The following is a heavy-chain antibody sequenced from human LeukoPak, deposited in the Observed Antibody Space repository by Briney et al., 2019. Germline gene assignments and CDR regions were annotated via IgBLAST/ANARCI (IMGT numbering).Heavy chain of an antibody. CDR3: ARSAPGIAVAGKVGIY. CDR2: ISSSSSYI. J-gene: IGHJ4*02. D-gene: IGHD6-19*01. Sequence: GGSLRLSCVVSGFTFSSYAMSWVRQAPGKGLEWVSSISSSSSYIYYADSVKGRFTISRDNAKNSLYLQMNSLRAEDTAVYYCARSAPGIAVAGKVGIYWGQGTLVTVSS. CDR1: GFTFSSYA. V-gene: IGHV3-21*01.